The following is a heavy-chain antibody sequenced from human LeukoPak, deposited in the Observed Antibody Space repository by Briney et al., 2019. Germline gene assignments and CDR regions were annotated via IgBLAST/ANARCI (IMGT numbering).Heavy chain of an antibody. CDR2: INHSGST. J-gene: IGHJ4*02. CDR1: GGSFSGYY. CDR3: ARRDVWMITFGGVIVGSFDY. D-gene: IGHD3-16*02. Sequence: ASETLSLTCAVYGGSFSGYYWSWIRKPPGKGREWIGEINHSGSTNYNPSLKRRVTISVDTCKNQFSLKLTPVTAADTAVYYCARRDVWMITFGGVIVGSFDYSGQGTLVTPSS. V-gene: IGHV4-34*01.